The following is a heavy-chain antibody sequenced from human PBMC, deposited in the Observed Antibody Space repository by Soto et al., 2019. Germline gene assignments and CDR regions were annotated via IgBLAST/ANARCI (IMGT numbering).Heavy chain of an antibody. D-gene: IGHD3-3*01. Sequence: EVQLVESGGGLVKPGGSLRLSCAASGFTFSSYSMNWVRQAPGKGLEWVSSISSSSSYIYYADSVKGRFTISRDNAKNSLYLQMNSLRAEDTAVYYCARDGEKTTIFGVVIHWYFDLWGRGTLVTVSS. CDR3: ARDGEKTTIFGVVIHWYFDL. CDR2: ISSSSSYI. V-gene: IGHV3-21*01. J-gene: IGHJ2*01. CDR1: GFTFSSYS.